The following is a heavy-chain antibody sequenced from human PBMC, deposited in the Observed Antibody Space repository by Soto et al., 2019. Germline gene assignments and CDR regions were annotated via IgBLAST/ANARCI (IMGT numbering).Heavy chain of an antibody. CDR3: ARSTMVRGVIINYYYYGMDV. V-gene: IGHV1-2*02. Sequence: ASVKVSCKASGYTFTGYYMHWVRQAPGQGLEWMGWINPNSGGTNYAQKFQGRVTMTRDTSISTAYMELSRLRSDDTAVYYCARSTMVRGVIINYYYYGMDVWGQGXTVTVYS. D-gene: IGHD3-10*01. CDR1: GYTFTGYY. CDR2: INPNSGGT. J-gene: IGHJ6*02.